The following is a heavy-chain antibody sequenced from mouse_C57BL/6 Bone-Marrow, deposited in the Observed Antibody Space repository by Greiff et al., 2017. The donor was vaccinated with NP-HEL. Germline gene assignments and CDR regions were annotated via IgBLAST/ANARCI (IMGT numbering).Heavy chain of an antibody. CDR3: ARKLGDFDY. CDR2: IYPRSGNT. J-gene: IGHJ2*01. CDR1: GYTFTSYG. D-gene: IGHD4-1*01. Sequence: LVESGAELARPGASVKLSCKASGYTFTSYGISWVKQRTGQGLEWIGEIYPRSGNTYYNEKFKGKATLTADKSSSTAYMELRSLTSEDSAVYFCARKLGDFDYWGQGTTLTVSS. V-gene: IGHV1-81*01.